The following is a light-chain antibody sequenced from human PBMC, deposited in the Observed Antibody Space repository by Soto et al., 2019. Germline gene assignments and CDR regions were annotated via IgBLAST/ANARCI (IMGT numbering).Light chain of an antibody. V-gene: IGKV3-20*01. CDR3: QQNGSLPIA. J-gene: IGKJ5*01. CDR1: QSLSGGY. CDR2: SAS. Sequence: VLTQSPGTLSLSPGERATLSCRASQSLSGGYLAWFQQKPGQTPRLLNYSASNRATGIPDRFSGSGSGTEFTLTISRLEPEDFALYYCQQNGSLPIAFGQGKRLEIK.